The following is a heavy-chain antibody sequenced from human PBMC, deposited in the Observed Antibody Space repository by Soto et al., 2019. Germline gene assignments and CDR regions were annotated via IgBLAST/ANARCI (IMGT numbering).Heavy chain of an antibody. CDR2: LYNGGST. V-gene: IGHV3-66*01. D-gene: IGHD5-18*01. CDR1: GLTVSSNY. Sequence: GGSLRLSCAASGLTVSSNYMSWVRQAPGKGLEWVSVLYNGGSTYYADSVKGRFTISRDNSKNTLYLQMNNLRAEDTAVYYCAREYRYGRFDYWGQGTLVTVSS. J-gene: IGHJ4*02. CDR3: AREYRYGRFDY.